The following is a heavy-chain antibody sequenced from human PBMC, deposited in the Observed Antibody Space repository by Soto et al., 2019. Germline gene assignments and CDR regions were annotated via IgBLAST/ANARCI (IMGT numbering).Heavy chain of an antibody. J-gene: IGHJ4*02. CDR3: AGGIAARPLGY. V-gene: IGHV4-30-2*01. CDR2: IYHSGSS. D-gene: IGHD6-6*01. CDR1: GGSISSGGYS. Sequence: QLQLQESGSGLVKPSQTLSLTCAVSGGSISSGGYSWSCIRQPPGKGLEWIGYIYHSGSSYYNPSIKSRVTISVERSKNQFSLKLSSVTAADTAVYYCAGGIAARPLGYWGQGTLVTVSS.